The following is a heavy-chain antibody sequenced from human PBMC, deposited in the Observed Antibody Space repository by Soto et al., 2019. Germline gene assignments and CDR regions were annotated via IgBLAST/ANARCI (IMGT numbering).Heavy chain of an antibody. CDR2: ISSSSSTI. Sequence: GGSLRLSCAASGFTFSSYSMNWVRQAPGRGLEWVSYISSSSSTIYYADSVKGRFTISRDNAKNSLYLQMNSLRDEDTAVYYCARGLYYYDSSGYWGYWGQGTLVTVSS. J-gene: IGHJ4*02. V-gene: IGHV3-48*02. D-gene: IGHD3-22*01. CDR1: GFTFSSYS. CDR3: ARGLYYYDSSGYWGY.